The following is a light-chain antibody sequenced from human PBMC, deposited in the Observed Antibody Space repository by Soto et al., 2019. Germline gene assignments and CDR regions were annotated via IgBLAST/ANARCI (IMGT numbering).Light chain of an antibody. CDR3: QQYGSSWT. CDR1: QSVGSN. V-gene: IGKV3-20*01. Sequence: EIVMTQSPATLSVSPGERATLSCRASQSVGSNLAWYQQKPGQAPRVLMSGASTRATGIPDRFSGSGSGTDFILTISRLEPEDFAMYYCQQYGSSWTFGQGTKVDIK. CDR2: GAS. J-gene: IGKJ1*01.